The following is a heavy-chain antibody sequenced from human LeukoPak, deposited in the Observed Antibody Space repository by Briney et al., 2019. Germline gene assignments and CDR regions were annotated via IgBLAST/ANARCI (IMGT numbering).Heavy chain of an antibody. Sequence: GASVKVSCKASGYTFTCYYMHWVRQAPGQGLEWMGRINPNSGGTNYAQKFQGRVTMTRDTSISTAYMELSRLRSDDTAMYYCARGGSLVFGVLNDWGQGTLVTVSS. J-gene: IGHJ4*02. CDR2: INPNSGGT. V-gene: IGHV1-2*06. CDR1: GYTFTCYY. CDR3: ARGGSLVFGVLND. D-gene: IGHD3-3*01.